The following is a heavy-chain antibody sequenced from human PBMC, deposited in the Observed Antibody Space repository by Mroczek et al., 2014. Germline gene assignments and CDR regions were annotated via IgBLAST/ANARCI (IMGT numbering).Heavy chain of an antibody. Sequence: VQLVESGGGVVQPGRSLRLSCAASGFTFSSYAMHWVRQAPGKGLEWVAVISYDGSNKYYADSVKGRFTISRDNSKNTLYLQMNSLRAEDTAVYYCARGPGESGYDQSPFDYWGQGTLVTVSS. CDR3: ARGPGESGYDQSPFDY. D-gene: IGHD5-12*01. CDR2: ISYDGSNK. J-gene: IGHJ4*02. CDR1: GFTFSSYA. V-gene: IGHV3-30-3*01.